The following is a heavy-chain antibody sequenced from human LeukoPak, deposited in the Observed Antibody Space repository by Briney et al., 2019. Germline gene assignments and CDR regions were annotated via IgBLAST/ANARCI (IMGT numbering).Heavy chain of an antibody. V-gene: IGHV3-7*01. J-gene: IGHJ5*01. CDR3: ARDARSRYCSGSSCYYDWFDS. D-gene: IGHD2-2*01. Sequence: GGSLRLSCVVSGFTFSSYWMSWVRQAPGKGLERVANIKQDGSEKYYVDSVKGRFTISRNSAKNSLYLQMNSLRAEDTAMYYCARDARSRYCSGSSCYYDWFDSWGQGTLVTVSS. CDR2: IKQDGSEK. CDR1: GFTFSSYW.